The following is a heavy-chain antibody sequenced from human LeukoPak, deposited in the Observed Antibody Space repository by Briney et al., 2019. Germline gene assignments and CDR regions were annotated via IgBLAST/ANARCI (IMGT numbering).Heavy chain of an antibody. CDR3: ARGPPLTYDGSDYYFFDY. CDR2: VNHGGST. D-gene: IGHD3-22*01. V-gene: IGHV4-34*01. J-gene: IGHJ4*02. Sequence: SETLSLTCAVYGGSFSGYYWSWIRQPPGKGLEWIGEVNHGGSTNYNPSLKSRVTISVDTSKNHFSLKLSSLTAADTGVYYCARGPPLTYDGSDYYFFDYWGQGTLVTVSS. CDR1: GGSFSGYY.